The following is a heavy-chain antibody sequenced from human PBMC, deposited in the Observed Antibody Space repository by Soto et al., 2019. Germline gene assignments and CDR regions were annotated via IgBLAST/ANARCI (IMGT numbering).Heavy chain of an antibody. V-gene: IGHV4-61*01. D-gene: IGHD5-18*01. CDR3: GRLGTAARQTPSYSCGKDA. CDR2: IYYSGST. CDR1: GGSVSSGSYY. Sequence: QMQLQESGPGLVKPSETLSLTCTVSGGSVSSGSYYWSWIRQPPGKGLACIGYIYYSGSTNYNPPPKGRVPIPEARAKTLFSQKQPCVTPADTAVFYCGRLGTAARQTPSYSCGKDAWGQGPRVTV. J-gene: IGHJ6*02.